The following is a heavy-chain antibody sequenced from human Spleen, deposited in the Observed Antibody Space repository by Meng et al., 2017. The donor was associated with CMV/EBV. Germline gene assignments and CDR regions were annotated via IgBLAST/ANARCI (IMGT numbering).Heavy chain of an antibody. CDR3: TKGGGERVTFDAMDV. Sequence: GGSLRLSCAASGFTFNNYAMNWVRQASGKGLEWVSVISGSGSSAYYADSVKGRFTISRDNAKKTLSLQMNTLRAEDTALYYCTKGGGERVTFDAMDVWGQGTTVTVSS. CDR2: ISGSGSSA. J-gene: IGHJ6*02. CDR1: GFTFNNYA. V-gene: IGHV3-23*01. D-gene: IGHD2-21*02.